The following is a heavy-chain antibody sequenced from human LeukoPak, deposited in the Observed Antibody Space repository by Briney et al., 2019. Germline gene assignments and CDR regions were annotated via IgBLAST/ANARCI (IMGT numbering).Heavy chain of an antibody. Sequence: GGSLRLSCAASGFTFSSYAMSWVRQAPGKGLEWVSYISSSSSTIYYADSVKGRFTISRDNAKNSLYLQMNSLRDEDTAVYYCARDRFVYSYGSGFDYWGQGTLVTVSS. CDR3: ARDRFVYSYGSGFDY. D-gene: IGHD5-18*01. CDR2: ISSSSSTI. J-gene: IGHJ4*02. V-gene: IGHV3-48*02. CDR1: GFTFSSYA.